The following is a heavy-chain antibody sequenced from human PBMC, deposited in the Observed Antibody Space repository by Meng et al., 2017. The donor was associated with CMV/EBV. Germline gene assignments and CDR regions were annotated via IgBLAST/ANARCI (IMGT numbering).Heavy chain of an antibody. CDR1: GFTFSSYA. Sequence: GGSLRLSCAASGFTFSSYAMHWVRQAPGKGLEWVAVISYDGSNKYYADSVKGRFTISRDNSKNTLYLQMNSLRAEDTAVYYCARDPSTSCPYCDWCFDLWGRGTLVTVSS. D-gene: IGHD2-2*01. CDR3: ARDPSTSCPYCDWCFDL. V-gene: IGHV3-30*04. CDR2: ISYDGSNK. J-gene: IGHJ2*01.